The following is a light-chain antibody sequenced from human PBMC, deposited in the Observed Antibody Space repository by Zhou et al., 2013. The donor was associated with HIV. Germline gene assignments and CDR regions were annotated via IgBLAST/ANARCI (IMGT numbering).Light chain of an antibody. CDR3: QHTFTTPIT. CDR2: AAS. Sequence: DIQMTQSPSSLSASVEDRVTITCRASQDIGNSVAWFQQKPGKAPKSLIFAASTLQSGVSSNFSGSGSGTDFTLTVNSLQPEDFATYYCQHTFTTPITFGGGTRVEIK. CDR1: QDIGNS. J-gene: IGKJ4*01. V-gene: IGKV1-16*02.